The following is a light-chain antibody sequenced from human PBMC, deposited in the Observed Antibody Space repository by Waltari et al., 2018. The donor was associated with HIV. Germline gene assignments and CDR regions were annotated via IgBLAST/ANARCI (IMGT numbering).Light chain of an antibody. V-gene: IGLV1-47*01. Sequence: QPVLTQLPSMSGTPGQTVTISCSGSNSNIGSSSMYWYQHLPGTTPRLLIYSNNERPSGVPDRFSGSKSGTSASLTISGLRSEDEADYYCDSYSSTNTVLFGGGTKVTVL. J-gene: IGLJ2*01. CDR3: DSYSSTNTVL. CDR1: NSNIGSSS. CDR2: SNN.